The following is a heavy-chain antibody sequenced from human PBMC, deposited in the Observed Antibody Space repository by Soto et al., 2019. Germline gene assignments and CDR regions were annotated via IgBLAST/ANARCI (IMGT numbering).Heavy chain of an antibody. V-gene: IGHV4-31*01. J-gene: IGHJ5*02. D-gene: IGHD3-3*01. CDR3: ARWWSGSRQGFDP. Sequence: QVQLQESGPGLVKPSQTLSLTCTVSGGSISSGDYYWSWIRQHPGKGLEWIGYIYYSGSTYYNPSRKSPVTISVDTSKNQFSLKLSSVTAADTSVYYCARWWSGSRQGFDPWGQGTLVTVSS. CDR1: GGSISSGDYY. CDR2: IYYSGST.